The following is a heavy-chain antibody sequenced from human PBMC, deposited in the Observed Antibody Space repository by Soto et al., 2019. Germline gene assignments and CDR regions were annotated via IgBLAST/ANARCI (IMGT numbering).Heavy chain of an antibody. V-gene: IGHV3-53*01. CDR3: ARYGDQYGGYFDY. CDR1: GFTVSSNY. J-gene: IGHJ4*02. CDR2: IDSGGST. Sequence: EVQVVESGGGLIQPGGSPRLSCAASGFTVSSNYMSWVRQAPGKGLEWVSVIDSGGSTYYADSVKGRFTISRDNSKNTLYLQMNSLRAEDTAVYYCARYGDQYGGYFDYWGQGTLVTVSS. D-gene: IGHD4-17*01.